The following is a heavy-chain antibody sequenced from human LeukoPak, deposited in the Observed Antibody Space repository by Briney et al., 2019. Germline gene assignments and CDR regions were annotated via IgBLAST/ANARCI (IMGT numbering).Heavy chain of an antibody. V-gene: IGHV4-59*12. CDR1: GGSISNSY. D-gene: IGHD6-19*01. Sequence: SETLSLTCTVSGGSISNSYWSWIRQSPGKGLEWIGYIYYNGSTYYNYSPSLKSRVTISVDTSKNQFSLKLSSVTAADTAVYYCARGAVAGKTPLDYWGQGTLVTVSS. J-gene: IGHJ4*02. CDR2: IYYNGSTYY. CDR3: ARGAVAGKTPLDY.